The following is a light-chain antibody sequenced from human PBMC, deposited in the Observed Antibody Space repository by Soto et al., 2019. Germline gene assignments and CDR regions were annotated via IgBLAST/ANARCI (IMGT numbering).Light chain of an antibody. CDR1: NIGSKS. V-gene: IGLV3-21*04. J-gene: IGLJ3*02. Sequence: SYELTQPPSVAVAPGKTARITCGGNNIGSKSVHWYQQKPGQAPVLVIYYDSDRPSGIPERFSGSNSGNTATLTISRVEAGDEADYYCQVWDSSSDPWVFGGGTNVTVL. CDR2: YDS. CDR3: QVWDSSSDPWV.